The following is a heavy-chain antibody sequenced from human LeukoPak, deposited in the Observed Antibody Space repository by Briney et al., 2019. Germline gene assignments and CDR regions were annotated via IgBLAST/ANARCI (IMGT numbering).Heavy chain of an antibody. D-gene: IGHD6-19*01. CDR1: GFTFSSYS. CDR3: ARGGSFWLVPYYFDY. CDR2: INHSGST. J-gene: IGHJ4*02. V-gene: IGHV4-34*01. Sequence: PGGSLRLSCAASGFTFSSYSMNWIRQPPGKGLEWIGEINHSGSTNYNPSLKSRVTISVDTSKNQFSLKLSSVTAADTAVYYCARGGSFWLVPYYFDYWGQGTLVTVSS.